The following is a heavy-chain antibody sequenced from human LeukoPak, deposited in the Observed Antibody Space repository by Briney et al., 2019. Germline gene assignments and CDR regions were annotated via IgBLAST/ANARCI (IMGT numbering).Heavy chain of an antibody. CDR3: AKDLVVVPAAIYFDY. Sequence: GGLRLSCAASGFTFSSYAMSWVRQAPGKGLEWVSAISGSGGSTYYADSVKGRFTISRDNSKNTLYLQMNSLRAEDTAVYYCAKDLVVVPAAIYFDYWGQGTLVTVSS. D-gene: IGHD2-2*01. CDR1: GFTFSSYA. V-gene: IGHV3-23*01. J-gene: IGHJ4*02. CDR2: ISGSGGST.